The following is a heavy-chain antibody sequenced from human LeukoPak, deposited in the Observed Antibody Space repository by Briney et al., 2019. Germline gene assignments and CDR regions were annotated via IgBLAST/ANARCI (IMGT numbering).Heavy chain of an antibody. D-gene: IGHD2-2*03. V-gene: IGHV1-46*01. J-gene: IGHJ4*02. CDR2: LNPSGVRT. Sequence: SLNPSYKASRYTFTSYYMHWVRQARGQGLEWMGLLNPSGVRTSYAQKFQGRVNMTRDTSTSTVYMELSSLRSEDTAVYYCARGPGYCSSTSCYFFDYWGQGTLVTVSS. CDR1: RYTFTSYY. CDR3: ARGPGYCSSTSCYFFDY.